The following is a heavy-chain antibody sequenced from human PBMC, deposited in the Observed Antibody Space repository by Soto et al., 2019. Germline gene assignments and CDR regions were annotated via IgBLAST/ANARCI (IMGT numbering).Heavy chain of an antibody. Sequence: PSETLSLTCTVSGGSVSSGSYYWSWIRQPPGKGLEWIGYIYYSGSTNYNPSLKSRVTISVDTSKNQFSLKLSSVTAADTAVYYCARDQMATFDYWGQGTLVTVS. V-gene: IGHV4-61*01. J-gene: IGHJ4*02. CDR3: ARDQMATFDY. CDR2: IYYSGST. CDR1: GGSVSSGSYY.